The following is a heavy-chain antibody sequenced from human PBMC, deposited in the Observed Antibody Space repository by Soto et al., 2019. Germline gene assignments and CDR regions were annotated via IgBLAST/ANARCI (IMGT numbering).Heavy chain of an antibody. J-gene: IGHJ5*02. CDR1: GGSLSTYY. CDR3: ARNFYVSDSYYNSWFDP. V-gene: IGHV4-59*01. D-gene: IGHD3-10*01. CDR2: VYHSGST. Sequence: SETLSLTCTVSGGSLSTYYWNWIRQPPGKGVEWIGSVYHSGSTSYNPSLKSRVTISVDTSKNQFSLKLTSVTAADTAVYYCARNFYVSDSYYNSWFDPLGQGTQLTISS.